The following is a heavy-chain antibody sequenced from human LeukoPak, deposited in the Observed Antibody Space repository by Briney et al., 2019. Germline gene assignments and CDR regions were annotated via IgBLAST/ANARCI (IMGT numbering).Heavy chain of an antibody. CDR1: GGTFSSYA. D-gene: IGHD2-2*01. CDR2: IIPIFGTA. J-gene: IGHJ6*03. V-gene: IGHV1-69*13. Sequence: GASVKVSCKASGGTFSSYAISWVRQAPGQGLEWTGGIIPIFGTANYAQKFQGRVTITADESTSTAYMGLSSLRSEDTAVYYCARRSQVVPAAARRDYYYYMDVWGKGTTVTISS. CDR3: ARRSQVVPAAARRDYYYYMDV.